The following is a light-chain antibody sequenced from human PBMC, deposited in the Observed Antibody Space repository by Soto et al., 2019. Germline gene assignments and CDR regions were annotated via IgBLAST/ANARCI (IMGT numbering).Light chain of an antibody. J-gene: IGKJ5*01. CDR2: GIS. CDR1: QSVDSN. CDR3: QQHSKWPIT. Sequence: EIVMTQSPGTLSLSPGETATLSCRASQSVDSNYLAWYQQKTGQAPRLLVYGISTRATDIPARFSGSGSGTEFTLTISSLQSEDFGIYYCQQHSKWPITFGQGTRLEIK. V-gene: IGKV3-15*01.